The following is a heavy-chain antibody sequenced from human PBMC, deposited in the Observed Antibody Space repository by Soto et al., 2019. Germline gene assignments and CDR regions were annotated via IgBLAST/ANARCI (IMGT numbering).Heavy chain of an antibody. V-gene: IGHV4-31*03. CDR3: ATAYCRSTNSPYDFDY. CDR1: GGSINSGGYY. CDR2: IDYSGYT. D-gene: IGHD2-2*01. J-gene: IGHJ4*02. Sequence: VQLQESGPGLVKPSQTLSLTCTVSGGSINSGGYYWIGIRQHPGKGLEWIGHIDYSGYTSYNPSLQSRLTVSVDTSKTQFSLRLTSVTAADAALYYSATAYCRSTNSPYDFDYWGQGNLVTVSS.